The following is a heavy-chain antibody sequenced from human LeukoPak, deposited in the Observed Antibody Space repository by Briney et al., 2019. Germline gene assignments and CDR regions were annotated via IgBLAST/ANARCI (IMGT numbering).Heavy chain of an antibody. CDR3: ARVGDYEIDY. CDR2: IYYSGST. Sequence: SETLSLTCTVSGGSISSSSYYWGWIRQPPGKGLEWIGSIYYSGSTYYNPSLKSRVTISVDTSKNQFSLKLSSVTAADTAVYYCARVGDYEIDYWGQGTLVTVSS. V-gene: IGHV4-39*07. CDR1: GGSISSSSYY. D-gene: IGHD4-17*01. J-gene: IGHJ4*02.